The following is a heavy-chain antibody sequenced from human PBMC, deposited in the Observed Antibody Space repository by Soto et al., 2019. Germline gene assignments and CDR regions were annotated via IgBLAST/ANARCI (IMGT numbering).Heavy chain of an antibody. V-gene: IGHV1-69*08. CDR3: ARDTYSGYDSTAPTDDY. CDR1: GGTFSSYT. D-gene: IGHD5-12*01. Sequence: QVQLVQSGAEVKKPGSSVKVSCKASGGTFSSYTISWVRQAPGQGLEWMGRIIPILGIANYAQKFQGRVTITADKSTSTAYMELSSLRSEETAVYYCARDTYSGYDSTAPTDDYWGQGTLVTVSS. J-gene: IGHJ4*02. CDR2: IIPILGIA.